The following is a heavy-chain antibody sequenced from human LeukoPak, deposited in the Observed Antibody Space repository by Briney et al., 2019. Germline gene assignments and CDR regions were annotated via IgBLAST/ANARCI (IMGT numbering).Heavy chain of an antibody. V-gene: IGHV4-4*07. D-gene: IGHD4-17*01. J-gene: IGHJ6*03. CDR3: ARARDYDPPAFYYYYMDV. Sequence: SETLSLTCTVSGISINPYYWTWIRQPAGKGLEWIGRIIYTTGSTNYNPSLKSRVTISVDTSKNQFSLKLSSVTAADTAVYYCARARDYDPPAFYYYYMDVWGKGTTVTVSS. CDR1: GISINPYY. CDR2: IIYTTGST.